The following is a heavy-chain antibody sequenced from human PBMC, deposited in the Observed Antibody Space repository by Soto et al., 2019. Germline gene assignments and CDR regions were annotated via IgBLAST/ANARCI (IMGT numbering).Heavy chain of an antibody. J-gene: IGHJ6*02. CDR3: AAERRGYCSSTSCYTATGDYYYGMDV. D-gene: IGHD2-2*02. CDR2: IVVGSGNT. V-gene: IGHV1-58*01. CDR1: GFTFTSSA. Sequence: QMQLVQSGPEVKKPGTSVKVSCKASGFTFTSSAVQWVRQARGQRLEWIGWIVVGSGNTNYAQKLQERVTITRDMSTSTAYMELSSLRSEDTAVYYCAAERRGYCSSTSCYTATGDYYYGMDVWGQGTTVTVSS.